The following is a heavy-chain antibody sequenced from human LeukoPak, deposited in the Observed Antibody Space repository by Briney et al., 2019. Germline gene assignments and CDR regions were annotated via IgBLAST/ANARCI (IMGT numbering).Heavy chain of an antibody. Sequence: GGSLRLSCAASGFTVSSNYMSWVRQAPGKGLEWASVIYSGGSTYYADSVKGRFTISRDNSKNTLYLQMNSLRAEDTAVYYCARGPRITSHFDWLWVDYWGQGTLVTVSS. J-gene: IGHJ4*02. V-gene: IGHV3-53*01. CDR3: ARGPRITSHFDWLWVDY. D-gene: IGHD3-9*01. CDR1: GFTVSSNY. CDR2: IYSGGST.